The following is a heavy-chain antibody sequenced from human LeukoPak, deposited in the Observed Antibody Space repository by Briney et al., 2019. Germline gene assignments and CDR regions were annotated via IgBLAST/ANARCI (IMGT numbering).Heavy chain of an antibody. J-gene: IGHJ4*02. CDR1: GYTFTSYD. CDR3: ARRSDDYDSSAYYH. V-gene: IGHV1-8*01. Sequence: ASVKVSCKTSGYTFTSYDLNWVRQATGQGLEWMGWVNPNSGNTGYAQKFQGRVTMTMDPSISAAYMELSSLRSEDTAVYYCARRSDDYDSSAYYHWGQGTLVTVSS. D-gene: IGHD3-22*01. CDR2: VNPNSGNT.